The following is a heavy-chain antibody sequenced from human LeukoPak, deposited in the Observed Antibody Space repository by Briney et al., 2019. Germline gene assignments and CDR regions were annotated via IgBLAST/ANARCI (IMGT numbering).Heavy chain of an antibody. CDR2: IYYSGST. CDR3: ARHNRALDAFDT. J-gene: IGHJ3*02. Sequence: SETLSLTCTVSGGSISSSSYYWGWIRQPPGKGLEWIGSIYYSGSTYYNPSLKSRVTISVDTSKNQFSLKLSSVTAADTAVYYCARHNRALDAFDTWGQGTMVTVSS. V-gene: IGHV4-39*01. CDR1: GGSISSSSYY. D-gene: IGHD1-14*01.